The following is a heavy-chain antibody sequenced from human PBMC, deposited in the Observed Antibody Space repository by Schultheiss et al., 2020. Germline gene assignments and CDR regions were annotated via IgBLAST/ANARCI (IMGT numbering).Heavy chain of an antibody. CDR1: GGSFSGYY. Sequence: SETLSLTCAVYGGSFSGYYWSWIRQPPGKGLEWIGEINHSGSTNYNPSLKSRVTISVDTSKNQFSLKLSSVTAADTAVYYCARARWELRGDAFDIWGQGTMVTVSS. J-gene: IGHJ3*02. CDR2: INHSGST. CDR3: ARARWELRGDAFDI. V-gene: IGHV4-34*01. D-gene: IGHD1-26*01.